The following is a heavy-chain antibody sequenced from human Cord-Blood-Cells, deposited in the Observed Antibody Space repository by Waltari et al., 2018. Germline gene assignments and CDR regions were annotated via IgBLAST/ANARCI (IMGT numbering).Heavy chain of an antibody. Sequence: QVQLVQSGAEVKKPGSSVKVSCKASGGTFSSYAISWVRQDPGQGLEWVGGIIAICGTANYAQKCQGRVAITADESTSTAYMELSSLRSEDTAVYYCARWGYYFDYWGQGTLVTVSS. J-gene: IGHJ4*02. CDR2: IIAICGTA. CDR1: GGTFSSYA. V-gene: IGHV1-69*01. D-gene: IGHD3-16*01. CDR3: ARWGYYFDY.